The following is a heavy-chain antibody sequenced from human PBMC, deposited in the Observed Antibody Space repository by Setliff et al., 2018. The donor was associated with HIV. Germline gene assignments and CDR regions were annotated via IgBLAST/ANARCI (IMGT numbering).Heavy chain of an antibody. CDR2: ISAYDGNT. CDR1: GYTFTNYG. V-gene: IGHV1-18*01. J-gene: IGHJ4*02. CDR3: AIGVLQFDD. Sequence: ASVKVSCKASGYTFTNYGISWVRQAPGQGLEWMGWISAYDGNTNYEQKFQGRVTMTTDTSTSTAYMELRSLRSDDTAVYYCAIGVLQFDDWGQGTLVTVSS.